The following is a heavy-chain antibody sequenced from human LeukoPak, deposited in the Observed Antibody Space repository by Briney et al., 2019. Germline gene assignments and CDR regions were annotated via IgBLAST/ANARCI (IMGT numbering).Heavy chain of an antibody. D-gene: IGHD5-24*01. J-gene: IGHJ4*02. CDR2: IYYSGST. Sequence: IGYIYYSGSTNYNPSLKSRVTISVDTSKNQFSLKLSSVTAADTAVYYCARDRDGYLYYFDYWGQGTLVTVSS. V-gene: IGHV4-59*01. CDR3: ARDRDGYLYYFDY.